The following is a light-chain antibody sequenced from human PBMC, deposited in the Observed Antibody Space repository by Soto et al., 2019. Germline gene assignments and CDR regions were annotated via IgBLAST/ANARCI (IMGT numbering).Light chain of an antibody. CDR3: CSYAGSNVFV. V-gene: IGLV2-23*02. CDR2: EVT. J-gene: IGLJ1*01. Sequence: QSVLTQPASVSGSPAQSITIAFPGSKTVIGNYNIVSWYQQHPDKAPQLIIYEVTKRPSGVSNRFSGSKSGNTASLTISGLQAEDEGDYHCCSYAGSNVFVFGTGTKVTVL. CDR1: KTVIGNYNI.